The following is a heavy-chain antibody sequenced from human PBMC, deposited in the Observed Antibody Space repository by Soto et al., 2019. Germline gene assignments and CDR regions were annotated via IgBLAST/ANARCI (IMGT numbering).Heavy chain of an antibody. CDR3: ARVGIAAAGTVSHFGRFDY. V-gene: IGHV1-2*02. D-gene: IGHD6-13*01. CDR2: INPNSGGT. Sequence: GASVKVSCKASGYTFTGYYMHWVRQAPGQGLEWMGWINPNSGGTNYAQKFQGRVTMTRDTSISTAYMELSRLRSDDTAVYYCARVGIAAAGTVSHFGRFDYWGQGTLVTASS. CDR1: GYTFTGYY. J-gene: IGHJ4*02.